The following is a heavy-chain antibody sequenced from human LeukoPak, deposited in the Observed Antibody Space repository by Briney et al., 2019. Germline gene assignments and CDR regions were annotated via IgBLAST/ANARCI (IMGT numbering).Heavy chain of an antibody. D-gene: IGHD2-15*01. CDR1: GYTFTSYD. V-gene: IGHV1-8*01. CDR3: ASSDCSGGSCYSDAFDI. Sequence: GASVKVSFKASGYTFTSYDINWVRQAPGQGLGWMGWMNPNSGNTGYAQKFQGRVTMTRNTSISTAYMELSSLRSEDTAVYYCASSDCSGGSCYSDAFDIWGQGTMVTVSS. J-gene: IGHJ3*02. CDR2: MNPNSGNT.